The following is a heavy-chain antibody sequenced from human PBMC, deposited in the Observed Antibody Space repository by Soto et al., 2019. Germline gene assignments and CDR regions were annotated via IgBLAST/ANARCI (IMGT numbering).Heavy chain of an antibody. CDR2: ISYDGSNK. D-gene: IGHD6-19*01. J-gene: IGHJ4*02. CDR3: AKGPGSSGWYEAYFDY. CDR1: GFTFSSYG. V-gene: IGHV3-30*18. Sequence: QVQLVESGGGVVQPGRSLRLSCAASGFTFSSYGMHWVRQAPGKGLEWVAVISYDGSNKYYADSVKGRFTISRDNSKNTLYLQMNSLRAEDTAVYYCAKGPGSSGWYEAYFDYWGQGTLVTVSS.